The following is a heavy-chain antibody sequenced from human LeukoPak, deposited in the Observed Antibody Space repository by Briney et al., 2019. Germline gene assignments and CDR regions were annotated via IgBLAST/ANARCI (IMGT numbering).Heavy chain of an antibody. CDR1: GFTFNTHG. J-gene: IGHJ4*02. D-gene: IGHD2-2*01. Sequence: GGSLRLSCVASGFTFNTHGMHWVRQAPGKGLEWVAGISKDGSSKDYADSVKGRFTNSRDNSKNTMYLQMNSLRVEDTAVYYCAKAAYCTSTSCHFSGYAQRPLDSWGQGTLVTVSS. CDR3: AKAAYCTSTSCHFSGYAQRPLDS. V-gene: IGHV3-30*18. CDR2: ISKDGSSK.